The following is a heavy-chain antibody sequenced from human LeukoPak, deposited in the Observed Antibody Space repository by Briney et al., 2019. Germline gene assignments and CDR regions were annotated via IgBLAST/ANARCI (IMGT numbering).Heavy chain of an antibody. CDR1: GFTFSSYS. D-gene: IGHD1-26*01. CDR3: ARIPPSGSYYDY. Sequence: GGSLRLSCAASGFTFSSYSMNWVRQAPGKGLEWVSSISSGSTYIYYADSVKGRFTISRDNAKNSLYLQMNSLRAEDTAVYYCARIPPSGSYYDYWGQGTLVTVSS. CDR2: ISSGSTYI. V-gene: IGHV3-21*01. J-gene: IGHJ4*02.